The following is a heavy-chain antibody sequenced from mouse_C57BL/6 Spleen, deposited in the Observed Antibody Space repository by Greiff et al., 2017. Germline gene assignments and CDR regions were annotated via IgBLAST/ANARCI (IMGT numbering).Heavy chain of an antibody. V-gene: IGHV1-64*01. Sequence: VQLQQPGAELVKPGASVKLSCKASGYTFTSYWMHWVKQGPGQGLEWIGMIHPNSGSTNYNEKFKSQSTLTVDKSSSTAYMQLSSLTSEDSAIHYCAKDSSDYIDYWGQGTTLTVSS. CDR2: IHPNSGST. CDR3: AKDSSDYIDY. D-gene: IGHD3-2*02. J-gene: IGHJ2*01. CDR1: GYTFTSYW.